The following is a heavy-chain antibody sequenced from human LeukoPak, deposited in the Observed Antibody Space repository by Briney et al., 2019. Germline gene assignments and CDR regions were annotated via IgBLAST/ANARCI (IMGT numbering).Heavy chain of an antibody. V-gene: IGHV1-46*01. J-gene: IGHJ6*02. CDR2: INPSGGST. Sequence: ASVKASCKASGYTFTSYYMHWVRQAPGQGLEWMGIINPSGGSTSYAQKFQGRVTMTRDTSTSTVYMELSSLRSEDTAVYYCARSPPRYCSGGSCWDYYGMDVWGQGTTVTVSS. CDR3: ARSPPRYCSGGSCWDYYGMDV. CDR1: GYTFTSYY. D-gene: IGHD2-15*01.